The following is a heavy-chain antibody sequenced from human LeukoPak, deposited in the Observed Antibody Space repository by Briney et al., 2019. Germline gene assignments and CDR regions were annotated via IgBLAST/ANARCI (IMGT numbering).Heavy chain of an antibody. V-gene: IGHV3-23*01. Sequence: GSLRLPCAASGFTFSTYAMSWVRQAPGKGLEWVSGISISGGSAYYADSVKGRFTISRDNSKNTLYLQMNRLRAEDTAVYYCAKDRDLLFAHCWFDLWGQGILVTVSS. CDR2: ISISGGSA. D-gene: IGHD3-10*01. J-gene: IGHJ5*02. CDR3: AKDRDLLFAHCWFDL. CDR1: GFTFSTYA.